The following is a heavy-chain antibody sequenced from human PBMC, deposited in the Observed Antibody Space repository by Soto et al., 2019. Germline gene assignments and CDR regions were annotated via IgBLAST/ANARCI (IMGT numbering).Heavy chain of an antibody. CDR1: GFTLSSYA. Sequence: XGSLRLSCAAAGFTLSSYAMSWVRQAPGKGLEWVSAISGSGGSTYYADSVKGRFTISRDNSKNTLYLQMNSLRAEDTAVYYCAKERGITMIVPFDYWGQGTLVTVSS. V-gene: IGHV3-23*01. J-gene: IGHJ4*02. CDR2: ISGSGGST. D-gene: IGHD3-22*01. CDR3: AKERGITMIVPFDY.